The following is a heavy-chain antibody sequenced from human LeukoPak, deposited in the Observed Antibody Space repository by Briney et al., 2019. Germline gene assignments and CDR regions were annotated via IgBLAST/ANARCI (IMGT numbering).Heavy chain of an antibody. CDR2: INHSGST. J-gene: IGHJ4*02. CDR3: ARGTMTAVTYYFDY. CDR1: GGSLSGYY. V-gene: IGHV4-34*01. Sequence: SETLSLTCAVYGGSLSGYYWSWIRQPPGKGLEWIGEINHSGSTNYNPSLKSRVTISVDTSKNQFSLKLSSVTAADTAVYYCARGTMTAVTYYFDYWGQGTMVTVSS. D-gene: IGHD4-17*01.